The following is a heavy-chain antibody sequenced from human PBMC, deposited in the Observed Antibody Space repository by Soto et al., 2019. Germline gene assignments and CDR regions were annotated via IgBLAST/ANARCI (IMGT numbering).Heavy chain of an antibody. Sequence: ITLKESGPTLVKPTPTLTLTCTFSGFSLNTRAVGVGWIRQPPGKALEWLALIKWNDDKRYSPSLKYRLTITKDTSKNHVVLTMTNIDPVDTATYYCAHRHDLGGFDIWGQGTTVTVSS. V-gene: IGHV2-5*01. CDR2: IKWNDDK. CDR1: GFSLNTRAVG. CDR3: AHRHDLGGFDI. J-gene: IGHJ3*02. D-gene: IGHD2-15*01.